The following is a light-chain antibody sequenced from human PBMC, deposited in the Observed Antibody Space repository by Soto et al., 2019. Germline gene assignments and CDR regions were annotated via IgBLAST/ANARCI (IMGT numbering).Light chain of an antibody. Sequence: QSVLTQPPSVSAAAGQKVTIACSGSRSNIEDNDVSWYQQLPGTAPKLFIYDNDKRPSGIPDRFSASKSGTSASLGITGLQTGDEANYYCGTWDSSLSAVVFGDGTKLTVL. J-gene: IGLJ2*01. V-gene: IGLV1-51*01. CDR2: DND. CDR3: GTWDSSLSAVV. CDR1: RSNIEDND.